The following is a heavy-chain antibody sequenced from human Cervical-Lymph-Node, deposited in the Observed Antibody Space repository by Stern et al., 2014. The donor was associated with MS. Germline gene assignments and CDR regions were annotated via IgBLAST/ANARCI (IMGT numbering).Heavy chain of an antibody. J-gene: IGHJ4*02. V-gene: IGHV2-26*01. CDR1: GFSLSNARMG. CDR2: IFSNDEK. CDR3: LRIRYDSSGYYGDY. Sequence: QVTLRESGPALVEPTETLTLTCTVSGFSLSNARMGVSWIRQPPGKALEWLANIFSNDEKSYSASLKSRLSISKDTAKSQVVLTMANMDPVDTATYYCLRIRYDSSGYYGDYWGQGTLVTVSS. D-gene: IGHD3-22*01.